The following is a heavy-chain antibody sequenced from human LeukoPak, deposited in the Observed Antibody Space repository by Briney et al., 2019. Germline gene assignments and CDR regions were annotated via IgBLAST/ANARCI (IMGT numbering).Heavy chain of an antibody. J-gene: IGHJ4*02. CDR2: IYHSGST. Sequence: SETLSLTCAVSGYSISSGYYWGWIRQPPGKGLEWIRSIYHSGSTYYNPSLKSRVTTSVDTSKNQFSLKLSSVTAADTAVYYCARLSYGGNRRDFDYWGQGTLVTVSS. CDR1: GYSISSGYY. V-gene: IGHV4-38-2*01. D-gene: IGHD4-23*01. CDR3: ARLSYGGNRRDFDY.